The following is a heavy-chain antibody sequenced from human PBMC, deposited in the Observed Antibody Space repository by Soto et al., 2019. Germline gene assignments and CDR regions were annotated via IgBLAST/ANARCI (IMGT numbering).Heavy chain of an antibody. J-gene: IGHJ6*02. D-gene: IGHD5-18*01. CDR3: ARLTVCNVDTAMVLPFYYYYGMDV. V-gene: IGHV1-46*01. Sequence: ASVKVSCKASGYTFTSYYMHWVRQAPGQGLEWMGIINPSGGSTSYAQKFQGRVTMTRDMSTSSVYMELSSLRSEVTAVYYCARLTVCNVDTAMVLPFYYYYGMDVWGQGTTVTVSS. CDR2: INPSGGST. CDR1: GYTFTSYY.